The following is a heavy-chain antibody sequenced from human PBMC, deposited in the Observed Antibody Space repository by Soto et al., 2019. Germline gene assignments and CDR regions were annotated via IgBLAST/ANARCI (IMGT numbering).Heavy chain of an antibody. D-gene: IGHD6-19*01. Sequence: GGSLRLSCEASRSSFSTYGMNWVRQAPGKGLEWVSYISSSSSTKYYADSVKGRFTISRDNAKNSLYLQMNSLRAEDTAVYYCARDVVAVAGPPDWGQGTLVTVSS. V-gene: IGHV3-48*01. CDR1: RSSFSTYG. CDR3: ARDVVAVAGPPD. J-gene: IGHJ4*02. CDR2: ISSSSSTK.